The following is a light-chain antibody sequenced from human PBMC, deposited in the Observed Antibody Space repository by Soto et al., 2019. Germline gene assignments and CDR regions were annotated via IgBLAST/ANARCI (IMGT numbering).Light chain of an antibody. V-gene: IGKV1-8*01. CDR3: QQYYSYPRT. CDR1: QGISSY. CDR2: AAS. J-gene: IGKJ1*01. Sequence: IRMTQSPAAVSACKGDRVTITCRASQGISSYLAWYQQKPGKAPKLLIYAASTLQSGVPSRFSGSGSGTDFTLTISCLQSEDFATYYCQQYYSYPRTFGQGTKVDIK.